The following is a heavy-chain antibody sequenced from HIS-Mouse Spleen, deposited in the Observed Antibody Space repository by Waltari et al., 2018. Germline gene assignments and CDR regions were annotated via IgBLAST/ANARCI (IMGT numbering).Heavy chain of an antibody. CDR3: IATTGY. Sequence: VGRIKSKTDGGTTDYAAPVKGRFTISRDESKNTLYLQMNSLKTEDTAVYYCIATTGYWGQGTLVTVSS. J-gene: IGHJ4*02. D-gene: IGHD3-9*01. CDR2: IKSKTDGGTT. V-gene: IGHV3-15*01.